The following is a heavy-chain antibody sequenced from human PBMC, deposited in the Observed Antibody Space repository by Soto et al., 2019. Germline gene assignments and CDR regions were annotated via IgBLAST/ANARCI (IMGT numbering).Heavy chain of an antibody. Sequence: PSETLSLTCTVSGGSISSGGYYWSWIRQHPGKGLEWIGYIYCSGSTYYNPSLKSRVTISVDTSKNQFSLKLSSVTAADTAVYYCARDTGWSSSWYGWGYGMDVWGQGTTVTVSS. D-gene: IGHD6-13*01. V-gene: IGHV4-31*03. CDR3: ARDTGWSSSWYGWGYGMDV. CDR2: IYCSGST. J-gene: IGHJ6*02. CDR1: GGSISSGGYY.